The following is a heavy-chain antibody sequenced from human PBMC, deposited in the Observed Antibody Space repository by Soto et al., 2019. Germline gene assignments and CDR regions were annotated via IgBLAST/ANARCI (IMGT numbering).Heavy chain of an antibody. D-gene: IGHD3-10*01. CDR3: VKGSRITLVRGVTDY. V-gene: IGHV3-23*01. CDR2: ISGGGGDT. J-gene: IGHJ4*02. Sequence: EVQLLESGGGLVQPGGSLRLSCAASGFTFSNYAMTWVRQAPGKGLEWVSAISGGGGDTSYADSVKGRFNISRDNSMNTLYMRMNSLRAEYTAAYYCVKGSRITLVRGVTDYWGQGTLVTVSS. CDR1: GFTFSNYA.